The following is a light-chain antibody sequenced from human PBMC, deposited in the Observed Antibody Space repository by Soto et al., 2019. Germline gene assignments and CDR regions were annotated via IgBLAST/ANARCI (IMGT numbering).Light chain of an antibody. CDR2: GNT. Sequence: QPVLTQPPSVSGAPGQRVTISSTGSSSNIGAHYDVHWYQQLPGTAPKLLIYGNTNRPSGVPDRFSGSKSGTSASLAITGLQAEDEADYYCQSYDSSLSGGIFGGGTKLTVL. CDR1: SSNIGAHYD. CDR3: QSYDSSLSGGI. V-gene: IGLV1-40*01. J-gene: IGLJ2*01.